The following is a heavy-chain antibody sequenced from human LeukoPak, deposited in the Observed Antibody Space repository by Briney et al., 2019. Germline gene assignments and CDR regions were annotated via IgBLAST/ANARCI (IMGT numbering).Heavy chain of an antibody. CDR2: INTDGSST. J-gene: IGHJ3*02. D-gene: IGHD6-13*01. V-gene: IGHV3-74*01. CDR1: GFTFSSYW. Sequence: QPGGSLRLSCAASGFTFSSYWMHWVRQAPGKGLVWVSRINTDGSSTSYADSVKGRFTISRDNAKNTLYLQMNSLRAEDTAVYYCARDILVAAAAFDIWGQGTMVTVSS. CDR3: ARDILVAAAAFDI.